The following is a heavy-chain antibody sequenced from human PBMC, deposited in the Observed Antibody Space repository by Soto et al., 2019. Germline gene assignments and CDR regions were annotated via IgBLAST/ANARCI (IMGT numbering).Heavy chain of an antibody. CDR2: IWYDGTKK. V-gene: IGHV3-33*01. J-gene: IGHJ4*02. Sequence: QVQLVESGGGVVQPGRSLRLSCAASGFTFDSYGMHWVRQAPGRGLEWVALIWYDGTKKYYAVSVKGRFTISRDNSKNTLDLQMNSLRGEDMAVYYCARDAGWLVRGGFDYWGQGTLVTVSS. CDR1: GFTFDSYG. D-gene: IGHD6-19*01. CDR3: ARDAGWLVRGGFDY.